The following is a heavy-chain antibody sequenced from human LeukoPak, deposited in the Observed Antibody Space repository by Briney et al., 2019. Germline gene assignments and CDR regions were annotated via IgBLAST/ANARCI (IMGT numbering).Heavy chain of an antibody. J-gene: IGHJ6*03. Sequence: VSVKVSCKASGYTFTGYYMHWVRQDLRQGLQWMGWINPNSGGTDYAQKFQGRVTMTRDTSIRTVYMELSSLRSDDTAVYYCARADSVPAGDYHYWYMDVWGKGTTVTVSS. CDR1: GYTFTGYY. D-gene: IGHD2-2*01. CDR2: INPNSGGT. V-gene: IGHV1-2*02. CDR3: ARADSVPAGDYHYWYMDV.